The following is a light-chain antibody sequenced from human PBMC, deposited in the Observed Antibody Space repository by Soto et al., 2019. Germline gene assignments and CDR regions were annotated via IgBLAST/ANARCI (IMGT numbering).Light chain of an antibody. CDR3: QQRSNWPWT. V-gene: IGKV3-11*01. CDR1: PSVRSY. CDR2: DAS. J-gene: IGKJ1*01. Sequence: EIVLTQSPVTLSLSPGERATLSCRASPSVRSYLAWYQQKAGQAPGLLIYDASNRATGIPARFSGSGSGTDFTLTISSLEPEDFAVYYCQQRSNWPWTFGQGTRVEIK.